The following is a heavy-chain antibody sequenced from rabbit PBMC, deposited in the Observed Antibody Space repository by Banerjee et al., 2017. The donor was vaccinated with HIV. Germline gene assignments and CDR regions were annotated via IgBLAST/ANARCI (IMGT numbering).Heavy chain of an antibody. CDR3: AKYDSSTDYLFNL. CDR1: GFSFSSSYW. CDR2: IYTSTSST. V-gene: IGHV1S40*01. D-gene: IGHD1-1*01. Sequence: QSLEESGGGLFQPGGSLALTCKASGFSFSSSYWMCWVRQAPGKGLEWITCIYTSTSSTWYASWANGRFTISKTSSTTVTLQMTSLTAADTATYFCAKYDSSTDYLFNLWGPAPWSPS. J-gene: IGHJ4*01.